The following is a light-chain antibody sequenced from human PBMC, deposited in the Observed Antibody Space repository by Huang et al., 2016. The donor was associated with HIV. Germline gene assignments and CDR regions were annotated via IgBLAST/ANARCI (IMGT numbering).Light chain of an antibody. CDR2: GAS. V-gene: IGKV3-15*01. CDR1: QSVNRN. CDR3: QQYNNWPPLT. J-gene: IGKJ4*01. Sequence: EIVMTQSPATLSVSPGERATLSCRASQSVNRNLAWYQQKPGQAPRLLIDGASTRATGVPATFSGSGSGTEFTLTISSLQSEDFAVYYCQQYNNWPPLTFGGGTKVEIK.